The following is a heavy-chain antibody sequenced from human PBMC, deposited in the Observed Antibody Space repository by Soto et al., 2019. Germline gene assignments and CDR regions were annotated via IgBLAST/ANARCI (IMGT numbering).Heavy chain of an antibody. CDR2: ISGSGGST. CDR1: GFTFSSYA. D-gene: IGHD6-13*01. Sequence: PGGSLRLSCAASGFTFSSYAKSWVRQAPGKGLEWVSAISGSGGSTYYADFVKGRFTISRDNSKNTLYLQMNSLRAEDTAVYYCAKELEQQLVFDYYYGMDVWGQGTTVTVSS. V-gene: IGHV3-23*01. CDR3: AKELEQQLVFDYYYGMDV. J-gene: IGHJ6*02.